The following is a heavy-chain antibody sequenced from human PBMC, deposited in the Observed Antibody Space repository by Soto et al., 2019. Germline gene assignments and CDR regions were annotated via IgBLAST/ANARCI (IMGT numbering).Heavy chain of an antibody. CDR3: ARSGYYYDSSGFFDP. J-gene: IGHJ5*02. Sequence: SETLSLTCAVSGGSISSSNWWSWRRQPPGKGLEWIGEIYHSGSTNYNPSLKSRVTVSVDKSKNQFSLKLSSVTAADTAVYYCARSGYYYDSSGFFDPWGQGTLVT. D-gene: IGHD3-22*01. CDR1: GGSISSSNW. CDR2: IYHSGST. V-gene: IGHV4-4*02.